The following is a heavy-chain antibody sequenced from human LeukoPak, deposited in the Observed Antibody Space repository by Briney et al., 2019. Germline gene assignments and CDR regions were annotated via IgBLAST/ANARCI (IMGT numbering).Heavy chain of an antibody. D-gene: IGHD3-16*01. CDR3: ARATFSFGGVLNWFDP. J-gene: IGHJ5*02. Sequence: GGSLRLSCAASGFTFSSYSMSWVRQAPGKGLEWVANIKQDGSEKYYVDSVKGRFTISRDNAKNSLYLQMNSLRAEDTAVYYCARATFSFGGVLNWFDPWGQGTLVTVSS. CDR2: IKQDGSEK. CDR1: GFTFSSYS. V-gene: IGHV3-7*01.